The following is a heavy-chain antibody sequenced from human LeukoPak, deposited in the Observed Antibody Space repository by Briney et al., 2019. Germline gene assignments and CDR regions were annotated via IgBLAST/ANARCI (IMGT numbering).Heavy chain of an antibody. D-gene: IGHD4-17*01. J-gene: IGHJ4*02. CDR2: ISSYNGNT. V-gene: IGHV1-18*01. CDR3: ARDRDYGDYDVGSYFDY. Sequence: ASVKVSCKASGYTFTSYVISWVRQAPGQGLEWMGWISSYNGNTNYAQKLQGRVTMTTDTSTSTAYMELRSLRSDDTAVYYCARDRDYGDYDVGSYFDYWGQGTLVTVSS. CDR1: GYTFTSYV.